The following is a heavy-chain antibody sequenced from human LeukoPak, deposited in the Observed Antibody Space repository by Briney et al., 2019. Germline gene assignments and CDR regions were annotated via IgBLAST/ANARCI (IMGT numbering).Heavy chain of an antibody. CDR2: INHSGST. CDR3: ARGLRWAPS. J-gene: IGHJ5*02. CDR1: GGSISVYY. V-gene: IGHV4-34*01. Sequence: SETLSLTCTVSGGSISVYYWSWIRQPPGKGLEWIGEINHSGSTNYNPSLKSRVTISVDTSKNQFSLKLSSVTAADTAVYYCARGLRWAPSWGQGTLVTVSS. D-gene: IGHD2-21*01.